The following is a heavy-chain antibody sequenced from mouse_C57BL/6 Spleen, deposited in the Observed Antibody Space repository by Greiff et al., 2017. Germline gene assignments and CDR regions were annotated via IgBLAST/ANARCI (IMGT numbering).Heavy chain of an antibody. Sequence: EVKVVESGGGLVQPGGSLSLSCAASGFTFTDYYMSWVRQPPGKALEWLGFIRNKANGYTTEYSASVKGRFTISRDNSQSILYLQMNALRAEDSATYYCARYPYYYGPYAMDYWGQGTSVTVSS. J-gene: IGHJ4*01. V-gene: IGHV7-3*01. CDR1: GFTFTDYY. CDR2: IRNKANGYTT. CDR3: ARYPYYYGPYAMDY. D-gene: IGHD1-1*01.